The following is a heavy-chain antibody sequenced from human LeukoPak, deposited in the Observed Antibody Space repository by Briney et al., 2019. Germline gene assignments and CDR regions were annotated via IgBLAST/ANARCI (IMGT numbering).Heavy chain of an antibody. V-gene: IGHV4-59*01. CDR2: IYYSGST. J-gene: IGHJ4*02. CDR1: GGSISSYY. D-gene: IGHD3-3*01. CDR3: ARVNKWRGYLDY. Sequence: SETLSLTCTVSGGSISSYYWSWIRQPPGKGLEWIGYIYYSGSTNYNPSLKSRVTISVDTSKNQFSLKLSSVTAADTAVYYCARVNKWRGYLDYWGQGTLVTVSS.